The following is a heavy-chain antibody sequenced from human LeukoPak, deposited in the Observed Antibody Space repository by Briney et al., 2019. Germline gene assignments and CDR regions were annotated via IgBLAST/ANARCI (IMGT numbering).Heavy chain of an antibody. CDR1: GFTVSSNY. CDR3: ARGYCSGGSCYETPFDY. CDR2: IYSGGST. D-gene: IGHD2-15*01. J-gene: IGHJ4*02. V-gene: IGHV3-66*01. Sequence: GGSLRLSCAASGFTVSSNYMSWVRQAPGKGLEWVSVIYSGGSTYYADSVKGRFTISRDNSKNTLYLQMNSLRAEDTAVYYCARGYCSGGSCYETPFDYWGQGTLVTVSS.